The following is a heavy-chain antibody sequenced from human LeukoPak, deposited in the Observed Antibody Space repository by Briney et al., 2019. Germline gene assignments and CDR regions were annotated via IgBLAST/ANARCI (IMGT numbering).Heavy chain of an antibody. J-gene: IGHJ4*02. CDR1: GYSFSNYW. D-gene: IGHD2-21*02. CDR3: ARRAYCGGDCYVDY. Sequence: GESLKISCKGSGYSFSNYWIGWVRQMHGKGLEWMGIIYPGDSDTRYSPSFEGQVTISADKSISTAYLQWSSLKASDTAMYYCARRAYCGGDCYVDYWGQGTLVTVSS. V-gene: IGHV5-51*01. CDR2: IYPGDSDT.